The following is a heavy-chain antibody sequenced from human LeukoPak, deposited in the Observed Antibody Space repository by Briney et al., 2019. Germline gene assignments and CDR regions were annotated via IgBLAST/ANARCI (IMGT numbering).Heavy chain of an antibody. Sequence: GGTLRLSCAASGFTFSGYGMNWVRQAPVKGLELVSTISGSGGITYYADSVKGRFTISRDNSKNTLYLQMNSLRGEDTAVYYCARDYYDSSGFRSFDFWGQGTLVTVSS. D-gene: IGHD3-22*01. J-gene: IGHJ4*02. V-gene: IGHV3-23*01. CDR3: ARDYYDSSGFRSFDF. CDR1: GFTFSGYG. CDR2: ISGSGGIT.